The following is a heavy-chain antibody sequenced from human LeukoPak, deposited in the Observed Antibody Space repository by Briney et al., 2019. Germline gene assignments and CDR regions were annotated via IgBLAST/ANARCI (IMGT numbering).Heavy chain of an antibody. D-gene: IGHD3-22*01. CDR2: IKSDGRT. CDR3: ARAPSEIGGYYPEYFRH. CDR1: GFTFSNYW. J-gene: IGHJ1*01. V-gene: IGHV3-74*01. Sequence: RGSLRLSCAAAGFTFSNYWMHWVRQAPGKGLVWVSRIKSDGRTNYADSVKGRFTISRDNAKNTVSLQMNSLRAEDTGVYYCARAPSEIGGYYPEYFRHWGQGTLVTVSP.